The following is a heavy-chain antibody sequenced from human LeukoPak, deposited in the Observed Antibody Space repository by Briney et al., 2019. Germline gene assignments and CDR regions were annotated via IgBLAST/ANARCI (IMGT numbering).Heavy chain of an antibody. CDR1: GFTFGDYA. D-gene: IGHD3-10*01. CDR3: TRGTMVRGVIITPADY. V-gene: IGHV3-49*03. CDR2: IRSKAYGGTT. J-gene: IGHJ4*02. Sequence: GGSLRLSCTASGFTFGDYAMSWFRQAPGKGVGWEGFIRSKAYGGTTEYAASVKGRFTISRDDSKSIAYLQMNSLKTEDTAVYYCTRGTMVRGVIITPADYWGQGTLVTVSS.